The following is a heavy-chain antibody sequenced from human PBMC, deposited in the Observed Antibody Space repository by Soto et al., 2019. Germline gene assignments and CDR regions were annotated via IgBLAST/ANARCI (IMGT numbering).Heavy chain of an antibody. J-gene: IGHJ4*02. CDR1: GGTFSSYT. CDR3: ASVGTGTTVSRPFDY. Sequence: QVQLVQSGAEVKKPGSSVKVSCKASGGTFSSYTISWVRQAPGQGLEWMGRIIPILGTANYAQKFQGRVTITADKSTSTAYMELSSLRSEDTAVYYCASVGTGTTVSRPFDYWGQGTLVTVSS. D-gene: IGHD1-7*01. CDR2: IIPILGTA. V-gene: IGHV1-69*08.